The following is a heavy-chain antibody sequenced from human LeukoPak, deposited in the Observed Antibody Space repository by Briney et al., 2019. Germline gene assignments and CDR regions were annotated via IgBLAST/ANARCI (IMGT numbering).Heavy chain of an antibody. D-gene: IGHD3-10*01. CDR2: TSTNSENT. V-gene: IGHV1-18*01. Sequence: ASVNVSCTTSGYIFANFGIVWVRQAPGRGLEWVGWTSTNSENTRSAQNLKDRVTLTTDTATGTAYMDLRNLRSDDTATYFCARRPYGSGRPADYWGRGTLVIVSA. CDR3: ARRPYGSGRPADY. J-gene: IGHJ4*02. CDR1: GYIFANFG.